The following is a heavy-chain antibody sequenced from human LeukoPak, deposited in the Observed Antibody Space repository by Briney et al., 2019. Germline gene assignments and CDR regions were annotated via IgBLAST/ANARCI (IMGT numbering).Heavy chain of an antibody. Sequence: PGGSLRLSCAASGFTFSSYAMSWVRQAPGKGLEWVSAISGSGGSTYYADSVKGRFTISRDNSKNTLYLQMNSLRSDDMALYYCAKDKQATAGLFDYWGQGTLVTVSS. D-gene: IGHD5-12*01. CDR1: GFTFSSYA. J-gene: IGHJ4*02. CDR3: AKDKQATAGLFDY. V-gene: IGHV3-23*01. CDR2: ISGSGGST.